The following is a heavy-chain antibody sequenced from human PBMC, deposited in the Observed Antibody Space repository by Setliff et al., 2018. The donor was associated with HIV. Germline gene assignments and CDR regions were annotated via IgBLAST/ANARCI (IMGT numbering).Heavy chain of an antibody. V-gene: IGHV1-69*04. CDR2: IIPILGIA. D-gene: IGHD2-15*01. CDR3: ARDLAYCSGGSCYRPLIYYFYYMDV. Sequence: AASVKVSCKASGGSFSSYAITWVRQAPGQGLEWLGKIIPILGIANYAQKFQGRVTITTDESTSTAYMDLSSLRSEDTATYYCARDLAYCSGGSCYRPLIYYFYYMDVWGKGTTVTVSS. CDR1: GGSFSSYA. J-gene: IGHJ6*03.